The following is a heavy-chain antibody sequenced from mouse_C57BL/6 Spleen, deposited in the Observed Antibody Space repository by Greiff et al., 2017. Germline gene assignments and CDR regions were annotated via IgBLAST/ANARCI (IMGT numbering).Heavy chain of an antibody. CDR1: GYTFTDYY. CDR3: ARYGYDGYAMDY. CDR2: ISPNNGGT. D-gene: IGHD2-2*01. V-gene: IGHV1-26*01. J-gene: IGHJ4*01. Sequence: EVQLQQSGPELVKPGASVKISCKASGYTFTDYYMNWVKQSHGKSLEWIGDISPNNGGTSYNQKFKGKATLTVDKSSSTAYMELRSLTSEDSAVYYCARYGYDGYAMDYWGQGTSVTVSS.